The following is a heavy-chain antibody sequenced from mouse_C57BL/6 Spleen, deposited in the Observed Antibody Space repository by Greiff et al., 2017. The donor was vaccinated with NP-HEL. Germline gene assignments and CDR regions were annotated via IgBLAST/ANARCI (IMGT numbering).Heavy chain of an antibody. CDR2: IDPEDGET. D-gene: IGHD2-4*01. CDR3: AKAYDYDRVYYAMDY. CDR1: GFNIKDYY. V-gene: IGHV14-2*01. J-gene: IGHJ4*01. Sequence: EVKLMESGAELVKPGASVKLSCTASGFNIKDYYMHWVKQRTEQGLEWIGRIDPEDGETKYAPKFQGKATITADTSSYTAYLQLSSLTSEDTAVYYCAKAYDYDRVYYAMDYWGQGTSVTVSS.